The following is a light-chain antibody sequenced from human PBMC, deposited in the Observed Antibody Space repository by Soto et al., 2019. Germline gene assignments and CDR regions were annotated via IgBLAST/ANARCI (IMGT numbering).Light chain of an antibody. J-gene: IGKJ2*01. CDR2: GAS. CDR3: QQYGSSPPFT. V-gene: IGKV3-20*01. CDR1: QSVSSRY. Sequence: EIVLTQSPGTLSLSPGERATLSCRGSQSVSSRYLAWYQQKPGQAPRLLMYGASNRATGIPDRFSGSGSGTDFTLTISRLEPEDFAVYFCQQYGSSPPFTFGQGTKVEIK.